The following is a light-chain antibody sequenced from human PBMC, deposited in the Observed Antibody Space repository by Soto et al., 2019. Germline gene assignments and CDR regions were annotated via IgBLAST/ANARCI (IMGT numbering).Light chain of an antibody. CDR3: QQYNNWGT. V-gene: IGKV3-15*01. J-gene: IGKJ1*01. CDR2: GAS. Sequence: DIVMTQSPATLSVSPGERATLSCRASQSISSNLAWYLQQPGQAPRLLIYGASTRATGVPARFSGSGSGTEFNLTISSLQSEDFAIYYCQQYNNWGTFGQGTKVEIK. CDR1: QSISSN.